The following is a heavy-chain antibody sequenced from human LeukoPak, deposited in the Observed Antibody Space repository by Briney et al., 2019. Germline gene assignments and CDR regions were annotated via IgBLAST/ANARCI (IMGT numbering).Heavy chain of an antibody. J-gene: IGHJ4*02. Sequence: PGGSLRLSCAASGFTFSNYGMSWVRQAPGKGLEWVSGMSGRGGSTYYADSVKGRFTISRDNSKNTLYLQVNSLRAEDTAVYYCAKDSYYDYVWGNYRYTNQLDYWGQGTLVTVSS. D-gene: IGHD3-16*02. CDR1: GFTFSNYG. V-gene: IGHV3-23*01. CDR2: MSGRGGST. CDR3: AKDSYYDYVWGNYRYTNQLDY.